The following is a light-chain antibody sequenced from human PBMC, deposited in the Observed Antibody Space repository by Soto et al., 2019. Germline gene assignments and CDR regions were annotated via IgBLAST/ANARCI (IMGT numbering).Light chain of an antibody. J-gene: IGKJ2*01. CDR3: QQSTGVPYT. Sequence: DIQMTQSPSSLSASVGDRVTITCRASLTIDTYLNWYQQNPGKAPKLLIYAASTLQNGGPSRFSGGGCWRVFTIPTSSLLPDDVATYYCQQSTGVPYTFGQGTKLEIK. CDR1: LTIDTY. V-gene: IGKV1-39*01. CDR2: AAS.